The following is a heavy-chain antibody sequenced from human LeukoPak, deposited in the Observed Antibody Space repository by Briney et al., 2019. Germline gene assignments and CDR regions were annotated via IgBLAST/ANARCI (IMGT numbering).Heavy chain of an antibody. CDR3: ARVRGAYDEVHGVLFEY. CDR1: GYTFTSHF. Sequence: ASVKVSCKASGYTFTSHFMHWMRQAPGQGLEWMGIINPSGGSTNFAQKFQGRVTMTRDMSTSTFYLEVSSLRSEDTAVYYCARVRGAYDEVHGVLFEYWGQGTQVIVSS. CDR2: INPSGGST. V-gene: IGHV1-46*01. J-gene: IGHJ4*02. D-gene: IGHD5-12*01.